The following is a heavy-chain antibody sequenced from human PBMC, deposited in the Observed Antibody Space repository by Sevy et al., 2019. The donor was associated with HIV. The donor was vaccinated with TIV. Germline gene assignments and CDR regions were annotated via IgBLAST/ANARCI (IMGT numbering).Heavy chain of an antibody. CDR3: ATHAGIAAAGRVFDY. Sequence: GGSLRLSCVASGFTFSDHYMEWVRQAPGKGLEWVGRTRNKADGYTTAYAAWVKGRFTISRDESKNSLYVQINSLKAEDTAVYYCATHAGIAAAGRVFDYWGQGTLVTVSS. J-gene: IGHJ4*02. V-gene: IGHV3-72*01. CDR2: TRNKADGYTT. D-gene: IGHD6-13*01. CDR1: GFTFSDHY.